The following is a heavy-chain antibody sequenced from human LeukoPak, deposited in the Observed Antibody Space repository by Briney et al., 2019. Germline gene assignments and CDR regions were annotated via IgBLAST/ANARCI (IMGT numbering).Heavy chain of an antibody. CDR3: ARLRVGATTYYFGY. D-gene: IGHD1-26*01. V-gene: IGHV4-59*01. CDR1: GGSISSYY. J-gene: IGHJ4*02. CDR2: IYYSGST. Sequence: SETLSLTCTVSGGSISSYYWSWIRQPPGKGLEWIGYIYYSGSTNYNPSLKSRVTISVDTSKNQSSLKLSSVTAADTAVYYCARLRVGATTYYFGYWGQGTLVTVSS.